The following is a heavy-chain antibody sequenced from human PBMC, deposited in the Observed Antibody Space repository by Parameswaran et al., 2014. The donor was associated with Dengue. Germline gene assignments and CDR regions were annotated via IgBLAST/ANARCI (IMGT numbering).Heavy chain of an antibody. Sequence: WVRQAPGQGLEWMGWISAYNGNTNYAQKLQGRVTMTTDTSTSTAYMELRSLRSDDTAVYYCAREMGSGYYFYYYGMDVWGQGTTVTVSS. D-gene: IGHD3-22*01. CDR3: AREMGSGYYFYYYGMDV. CDR2: ISAYNGNT. J-gene: IGHJ6*02. V-gene: IGHV1-18*01.